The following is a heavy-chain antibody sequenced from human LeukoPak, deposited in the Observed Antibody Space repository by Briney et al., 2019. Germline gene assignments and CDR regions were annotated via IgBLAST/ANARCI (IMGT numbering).Heavy chain of an antibody. CDR1: GGSISSYY. CDR3: ARDRILPKYYYDSSGYPRNAFDI. J-gene: IGHJ3*02. Sequence: SETLSLTCTVSGGSISSYYWSWLRQPPGKGLEWIGYIYYSGSTNYNPSLKSRVTISVDTSKNQFSLKLSSVTAADTAVYYCARDRILPKYYYDSSGYPRNAFDIWGQGTMATVSS. V-gene: IGHV4-59*01. CDR2: IYYSGST. D-gene: IGHD3-22*01.